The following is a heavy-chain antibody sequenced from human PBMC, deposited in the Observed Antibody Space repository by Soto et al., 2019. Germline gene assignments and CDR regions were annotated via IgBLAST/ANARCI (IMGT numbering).Heavy chain of an antibody. CDR1: VFTYSSYS. CDR3: AAGVNWFDP. Sequence: EVQLVESGGGLVKPGGSLRLSCAASVFTYSSYSMNWVRQAPGKGLEWVASISSSISYIYYADSVKGRFTISRDNAKNSLNLQMNSLRAEDTGVYYCAAGVNWFDPWGQGTLVIVSS. CDR2: ISSSISYI. V-gene: IGHV3-21*01. J-gene: IGHJ5*02.